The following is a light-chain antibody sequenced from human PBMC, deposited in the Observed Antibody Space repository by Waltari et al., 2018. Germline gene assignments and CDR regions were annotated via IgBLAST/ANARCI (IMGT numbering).Light chain of an antibody. V-gene: IGKV3-20*01. CDR2: GVS. CDR3: QQYADSWT. J-gene: IGKJ1*01. CDR1: QSITNKF. Sequence: EIVLAQSPGSLSLSPGERATLTCRASQSITNKFFAWYQQKPGQAPRLLIYGVSNRAAGSPDRFSGSGSGTDCILTITRLEPEDFGVYYCQQYADSWTFGQGTKVEIK.